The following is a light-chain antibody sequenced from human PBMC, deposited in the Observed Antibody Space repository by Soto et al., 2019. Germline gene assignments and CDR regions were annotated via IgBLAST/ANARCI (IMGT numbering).Light chain of an antibody. CDR2: DVT. Sequence: QSALTQPASVSGSPGQSITISCTGSSSDVGGYNYVSWYQHHPGKGPKLMIFDVTYRPSGVSNRFSGSKSGNTASLTISGLEADDEADYYCSSSTGSSVIFGGGTKLTVL. CDR1: SSDVGGYNY. CDR3: SSSTGSSVI. J-gene: IGLJ2*01. V-gene: IGLV2-14*03.